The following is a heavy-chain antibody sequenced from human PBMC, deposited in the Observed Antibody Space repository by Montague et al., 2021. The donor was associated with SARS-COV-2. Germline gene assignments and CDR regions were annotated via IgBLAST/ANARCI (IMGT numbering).Heavy chain of an antibody. D-gene: IGHD6-19*01. CDR2: MYHSWST. V-gene: IGHV4-59*02. Sequence: SETLSLTCTVSGGSVSSSNWCWIRHRHAQGLELISYMYHSWSTDYNPSLTLRVTVSVYMSKTQISLNLTSVTDADAAVYYCAGTEGSGWYREVDYWGQGTLVTVSS. CDR1: GGSVSSSN. J-gene: IGHJ4*02. CDR3: AGTEGSGWYREVDY.